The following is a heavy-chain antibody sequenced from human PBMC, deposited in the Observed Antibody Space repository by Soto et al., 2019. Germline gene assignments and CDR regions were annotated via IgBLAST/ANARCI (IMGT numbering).Heavy chain of an antibody. D-gene: IGHD2-2*01. CDR1: GGSFSCYY. Sequence: SETLSLTCAVYGGSFSCYYWSWTRQPPGKGLEWIGEINHSGSTNYNPSLKSRVTISVDTSKNQFSLKLSSVTAADTAVYYCARGREAGDCSSTSCYDYYYGMDVWGQGTTVTVSS. V-gene: IGHV4-34*01. J-gene: IGHJ6*02. CDR3: ARGREAGDCSSTSCYDYYYGMDV. CDR2: INHSGST.